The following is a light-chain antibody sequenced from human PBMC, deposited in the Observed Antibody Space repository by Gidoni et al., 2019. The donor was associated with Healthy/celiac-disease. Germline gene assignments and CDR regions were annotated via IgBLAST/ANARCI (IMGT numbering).Light chain of an antibody. CDR2: KAS. Sequence: DLQMTQSPSTLSASVGDRVTITCRASQSISSWLAWYQQKPGKAPKLLIYKASSLESGVPSRFSGSGSGTEFTLTISSLQPDDFATYYCQQYNSYPWTFGQXTKVEIK. V-gene: IGKV1-5*03. CDR3: QQYNSYPWT. CDR1: QSISSW. J-gene: IGKJ1*01.